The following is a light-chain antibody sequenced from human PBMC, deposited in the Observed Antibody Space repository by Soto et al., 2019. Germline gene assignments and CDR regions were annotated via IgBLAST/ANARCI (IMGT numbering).Light chain of an antibody. CDR2: DAS. J-gene: IGKJ1*01. CDR3: QQRSNWPVT. CDR1: QSVSSY. Sequence: EIVLTQSPATLSLSPGERATLSCRASQSVSSYLAWYQQKPGQAPRLLVYDASNRATGIPVRFSGSGSGTDFTLTISSLEPGDFAVYYCQQRSNWPVTFGQGTKVEIK. V-gene: IGKV3-11*01.